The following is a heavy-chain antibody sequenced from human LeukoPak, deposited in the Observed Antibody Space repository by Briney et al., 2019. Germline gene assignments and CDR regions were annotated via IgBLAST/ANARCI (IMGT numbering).Heavy chain of an antibody. Sequence: PGGSLRLSCAASGFTLSTYDMHWVRQPTGEGLEWVSIIYRAGDTYYADSVKGRFTISRDNSKNTLYLQMDSLRAEDTAVYHCAKGYTYGRFDYWGQGTLVTVSS. CDR2: IYRAGDT. V-gene: IGHV3-53*01. CDR1: GFTLSTYD. D-gene: IGHD5-18*01. CDR3: AKGYTYGRFDY. J-gene: IGHJ4*02.